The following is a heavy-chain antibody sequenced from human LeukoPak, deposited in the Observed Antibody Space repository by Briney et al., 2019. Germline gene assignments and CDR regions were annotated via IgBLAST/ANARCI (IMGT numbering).Heavy chain of an antibody. CDR2: ISYDGSNK. V-gene: IGHV3-30*04. CDR3: ARVDTAMVSYYYYYGMDV. D-gene: IGHD5-18*01. Sequence: GGFLRLSCAASGFTFSSYAMHWVRQAPGKGLEWVAVISYDGSNKYYADSVKGRFTISRDNSKNTLYLQMNSLRAEDTAVYYCARVDTAMVSYYYYYGMDVWGQGTTVTVSS. J-gene: IGHJ6*02. CDR1: GFTFSSYA.